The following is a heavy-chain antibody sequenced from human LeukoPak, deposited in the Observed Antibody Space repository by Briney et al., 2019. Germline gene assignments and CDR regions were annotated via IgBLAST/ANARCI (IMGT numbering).Heavy chain of an antibody. V-gene: IGHV4-39*07. CDR1: GGSISSSSYY. J-gene: IGHJ4*02. D-gene: IGHD6-13*01. Sequence: MSSETLSLTCTVSGGSISSSSYYWGWIRQPPGKGLEWIGSIYFSGSTYYNPSLKSRVTISVDTSKNQFSLKLSSVTAADTAVYYCARDGLAAAGRESASSSGYWGQGTLVTVSS. CDR2: IYFSGST. CDR3: ARDGLAAAGRESASSSGY.